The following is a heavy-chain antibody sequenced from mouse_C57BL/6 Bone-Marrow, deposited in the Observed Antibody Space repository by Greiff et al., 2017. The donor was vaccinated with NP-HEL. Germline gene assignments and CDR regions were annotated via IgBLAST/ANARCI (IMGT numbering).Heavy chain of an antibody. J-gene: IGHJ2*01. CDR3: ARKAYYSNYYFDY. CDR1: GYTFTSYT. Sequence: VQLQQSGAELARPGASVKMSCKASGYTFTSYTMHWVKQRPGQGLEWIGYINPSSGYTKYNQKFKDKATLTADKSSSTAYMQLSSLTSEDSAVYYCARKAYYSNYYFDYWGQGTTLTVSS. D-gene: IGHD2-5*01. CDR2: INPSSGYT. V-gene: IGHV1-4*01.